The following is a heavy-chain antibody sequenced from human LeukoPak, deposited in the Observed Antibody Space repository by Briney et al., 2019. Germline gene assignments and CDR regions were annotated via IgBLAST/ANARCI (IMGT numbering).Heavy chain of an antibody. CDR1: GFTFSSYD. D-gene: IGHD2-15*01. CDR2: ISSTGTTI. J-gene: IGHJ4*02. CDR3: AGEKGYCSGGNCYRSFDQ. V-gene: IGHV3-48*03. Sequence: GGSLRLSCAASGFTFSSYDMNWVRQAPGKGLEWLSYISSTGTTIYYTDSVRGRFTISRDNAKKSLYLQMNSLGAEDTAVYYCAGEKGYCSGGNCYRSFDQWGQGTLVTVSS.